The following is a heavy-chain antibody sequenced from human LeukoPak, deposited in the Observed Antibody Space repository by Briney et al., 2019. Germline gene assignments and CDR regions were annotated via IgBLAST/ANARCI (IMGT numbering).Heavy chain of an antibody. CDR2: ISSSSSYI. D-gene: IGHD3-9*01. CDR3: AKGRWGLTINNFDI. J-gene: IGHJ3*02. V-gene: IGHV3-21*04. Sequence: GGSLRLSCAASGFTFGSYGMDWVRQAPGKGLEWVASISSSSSYIFYGHSVKGRFTISRDSSKNTLYLQMNSLRGEDTAVYYCAKGRWGLTINNFDIWGQGTMVTVSS. CDR1: GFTFGSYG.